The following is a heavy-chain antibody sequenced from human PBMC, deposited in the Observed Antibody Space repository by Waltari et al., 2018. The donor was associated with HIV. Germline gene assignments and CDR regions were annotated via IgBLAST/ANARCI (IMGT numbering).Heavy chain of an antibody. Sequence: QVQLVQSGAEVKKPGSSVKVSCKASGGTFSSYAISWVRQAPGQGLEWMGGIIPIFGTANYAQKFQGRVTITADESTSTAYMELSSLRSEDTAVYYCARSDYYDSSGYYYDEYFQHWGQGTLVTVSS. CDR3: ARSDYYDSSGYYYDEYFQH. J-gene: IGHJ1*01. CDR1: GGTFSSYA. CDR2: IIPIFGTA. V-gene: IGHV1-69*01. D-gene: IGHD3-22*01.